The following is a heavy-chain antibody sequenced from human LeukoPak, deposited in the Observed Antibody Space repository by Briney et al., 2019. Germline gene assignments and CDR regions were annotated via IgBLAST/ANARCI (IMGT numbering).Heavy chain of an antibody. CDR2: IYYSGST. Sequence: ETLSLTCTVSGGSISSYYWSWIRQPPGKGLEWIGYIYYSGSTNYKPSLKSRVTISVDTSKNQFSLKLSSVTAADTAVYYCARADARYYDILTGYANYYFDYWGQGTLVTVSS. J-gene: IGHJ4*02. D-gene: IGHD3-9*01. V-gene: IGHV4-59*01. CDR3: ARADARYYDILTGYANYYFDY. CDR1: GGSISSYY.